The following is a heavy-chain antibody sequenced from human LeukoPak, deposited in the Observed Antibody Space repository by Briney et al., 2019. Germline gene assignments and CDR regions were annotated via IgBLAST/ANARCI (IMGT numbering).Heavy chain of an antibody. Sequence: PGGSLRLSCAASGFTFSSYGMHWVRQAPGKGLEWVAFIRHDGSNKYYADSVQGRFTISRDNSKNTLFLQMNSLRAEDTAIYYCAKSSTLTTYEHLDYWGQGTLVTVSS. CDR1: GFTFSSYG. CDR3: AKSSTLTTYEHLDY. CDR2: IRHDGSNK. D-gene: IGHD4-11*01. V-gene: IGHV3-30*02. J-gene: IGHJ4*02.